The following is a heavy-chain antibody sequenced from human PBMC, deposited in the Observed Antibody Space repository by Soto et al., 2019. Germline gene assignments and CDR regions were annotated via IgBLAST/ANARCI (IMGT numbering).Heavy chain of an antibody. V-gene: IGHV3-74*03. Sequence: LRLSCAASGFTFSGYWMHWVRQAPGKGLVWVSRINSDGSSTMYADSVKGRFTMSRDNAENTLYLQMSSLRAEDTAVYYCARGHYYGMDVWGQGTTVTVSS. CDR3: ARGHYYGMDV. J-gene: IGHJ6*02. CDR1: GFTFSGYW. CDR2: INSDGSST.